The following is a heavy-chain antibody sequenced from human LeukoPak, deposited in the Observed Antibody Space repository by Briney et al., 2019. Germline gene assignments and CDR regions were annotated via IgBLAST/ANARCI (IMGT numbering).Heavy chain of an antibody. CDR2: IRNKVNSYIT. V-gene: IGHV3-72*01. Sequence: GGSLRLSCAASGFTFSEYYMDRVRQAPGKGLEWVGRIRNKVNSYITEYAASVKGRFTISRDDSKNSLYLQMNSLKTEDTAVYYCARYSEATFDYWSQGTLVTVSS. CDR3: ARYSEATFDY. D-gene: IGHD5-12*01. CDR1: GFTFSEYY. J-gene: IGHJ4*02.